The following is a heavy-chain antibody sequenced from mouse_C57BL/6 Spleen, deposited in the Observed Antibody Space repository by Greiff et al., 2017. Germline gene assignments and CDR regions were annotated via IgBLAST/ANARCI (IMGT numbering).Heavy chain of an antibody. D-gene: IGHD1-1*01. CDR2: IDPENGGT. J-gene: IGHJ3*01. V-gene: IGHV14-4*01. CDR3: TKRGDYYGSPSWFAY. CDR1: GFNIKDDY. Sequence: VQLQQSGAELVRPGASVKLSCTASGFNIKDDYMHWVKQRPEQGLEWIGWIDPENGGTAYASKFQGKAPITAATSSNTAFLQLSSLTSEDTAVYYCTKRGDYYGSPSWFAYWGQGTLVTVSA.